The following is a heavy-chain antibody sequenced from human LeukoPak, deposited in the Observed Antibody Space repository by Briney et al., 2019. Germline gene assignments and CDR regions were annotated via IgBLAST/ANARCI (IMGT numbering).Heavy chain of an antibody. V-gene: IGHV3-48*03. J-gene: IGHJ4*02. CDR1: GFIFSSYE. D-gene: IGHD2-2*01. Sequence: GGSLRLSCAASGFIFSSYEMNWVRQAPGKGLEWVSYISSSGTTIYYADSVKGRFTISRDNAKNSLYPQMNSLRAEDTAVYYCARRYCSSTSCLIDYWGQGTLVTVSS. CDR2: ISSSGTTI. CDR3: ARRYCSSTSCLIDY.